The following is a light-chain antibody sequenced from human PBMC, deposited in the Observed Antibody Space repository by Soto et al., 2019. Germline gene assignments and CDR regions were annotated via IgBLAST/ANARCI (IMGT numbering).Light chain of an antibody. CDR3: SSYAGSNNYV. J-gene: IGLJ1*01. V-gene: IGLV2-8*01. CDR2: EVS. CDR1: SSDVGGYNY. Sequence: SVLTQPPSASGSPGQSVTISCTGTSSDVGGYNYVSWYQQHPGKAPKLMIYEVSKRPSGVPDRFSGSKSGNTASLTVSGLQAEDEADYCCSSYAGSNNYVFGTGTKVTV.